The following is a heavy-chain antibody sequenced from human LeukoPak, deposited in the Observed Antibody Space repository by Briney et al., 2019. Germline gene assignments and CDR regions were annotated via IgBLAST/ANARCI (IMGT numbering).Heavy chain of an antibody. CDR1: GFDFGAFG. CDR3: ARRSFEGFDY. CDR2: SADGSATK. V-gene: IGHV3-48*04. J-gene: IGHJ4*02. D-gene: IGHD3-16*01. Sequence: TGGSLRLSWVVSGFDFGAFGMNWVRKAPGKGLEWISYSADGSATKYYADSVKGRFIISRDNAKKSLYLRMNSLRAEDTAVYYCARRSFEGFDYWGQGTLVTVSS.